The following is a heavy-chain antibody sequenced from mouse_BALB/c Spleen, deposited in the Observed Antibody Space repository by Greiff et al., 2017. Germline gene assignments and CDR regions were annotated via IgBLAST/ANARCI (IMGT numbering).Heavy chain of an antibody. J-gene: IGHJ4*01. Sequence: EVKLMESGGGLVQPGGSRKLSCAASGFTFSDYGMAWVRQAPGKGPEWVAFISNLAYSIYYADTVTGRFTISRENAKNTLYLERSSLRSEDTAMYYCARYGYPFYAMDYGGQGTAVTVSS. CDR3: ARYGYPFYAMDY. CDR1: GFTFSDYG. V-gene: IGHV5-15*02. D-gene: IGHD1-2*01. CDR2: ISNLAYSI.